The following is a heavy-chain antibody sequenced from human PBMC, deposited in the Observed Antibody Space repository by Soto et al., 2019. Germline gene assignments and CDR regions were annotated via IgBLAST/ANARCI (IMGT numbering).Heavy chain of an antibody. CDR1: GGSVYSDGYY. CDR2: IYYSGST. CDR3: ARPSPFVTDV. D-gene: IGHD3-16*01. J-gene: IGHJ6*02. Sequence: SETLSLTCTVSGGSVYSDGYYWGWIRRPPGQGLEWIGYIYYSGSTYYNPSLKSRVTISVDTSKNQFSLKLSSVTAADTAVYYCARPSPFVTDVWGQGTTVTVPS. V-gene: IGHV4-39*01.